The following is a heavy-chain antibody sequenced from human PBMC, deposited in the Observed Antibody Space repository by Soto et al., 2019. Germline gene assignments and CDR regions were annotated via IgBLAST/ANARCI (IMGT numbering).Heavy chain of an antibody. CDR1: GGSISSYY. CDR2: IYTSGST. D-gene: IGHD2-15*01. CDR3: ARTILGYCSGGSCEIFDY. J-gene: IGHJ4*02. V-gene: IGHV4-4*07. Sequence: SETLSLTCTGSGGSISSYYWSWIRQPAGKGLEWIGRIYTSGSTNYNPSLKSRVTMSVDTSKNQFSLKPSSVTAADKAVYYCARTILGYCSGGSCEIFDYWGQGTLVPVSA.